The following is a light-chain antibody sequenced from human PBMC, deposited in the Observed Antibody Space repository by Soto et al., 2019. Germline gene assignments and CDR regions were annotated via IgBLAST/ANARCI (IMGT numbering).Light chain of an antibody. CDR2: GTS. CDR1: QSVGTY. J-gene: IGKJ1*01. CDR3: QQYNNWRT. V-gene: IGKV3-15*01. Sequence: PGERATLSCRASQSVGTYLAWYQQKPGQAPRLLIYGTSTRATGVPARFSGSGSGTEFTLTISSLQSEDFAVYYCQQYNNWRTFGQGTKVDIK.